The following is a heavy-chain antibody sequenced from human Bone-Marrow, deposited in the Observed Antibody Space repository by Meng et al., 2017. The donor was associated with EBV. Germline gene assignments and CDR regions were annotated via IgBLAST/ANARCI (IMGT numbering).Heavy chain of an antibody. CDR3: ARGDVVVEAATPPDR. CDR2: IIPLFGTT. D-gene: IGHD2-15*01. V-gene: IGHV1-69*01. J-gene: IGHJ5*02. Sequence: GQLVPAGAEVKKPGSLWKVSCKASGDTFSSYSFTWVRQAPGQGLEWMGGIIPLFGTTGYAQNFQGRVTITADEVTSTVYMELASLRSDDTAVYFCARGDVVVEAATPPDRWGQGTLVTVSS. CDR1: GDTFSSYS.